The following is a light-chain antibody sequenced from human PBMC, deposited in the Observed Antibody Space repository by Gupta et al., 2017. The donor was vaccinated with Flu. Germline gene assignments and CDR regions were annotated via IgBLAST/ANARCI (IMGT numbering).Light chain of an antibody. Sequence: ITISCTGTSSDVGGYNYVSWYQQVPGTAPRLMIYEVSYRPSGISDRFSGSKSGNTASLTISGLHPEEEATYHCSSDSTSTGTRVFGTGTKVTVL. CDR3: SSDSTSTGTRV. CDR1: SSDVGGYNY. CDR2: EVS. J-gene: IGLJ1*01. V-gene: IGLV2-14*01.